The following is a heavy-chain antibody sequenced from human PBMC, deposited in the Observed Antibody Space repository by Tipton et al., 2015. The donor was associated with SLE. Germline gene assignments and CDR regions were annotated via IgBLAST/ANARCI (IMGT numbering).Heavy chain of an antibody. Sequence: TLSLTCTVSGGSISSHYWSWIRQPPGKGLGWIGSFYHSGSTYYNPSLKSRVTISVDTSKNQFSLRLTSVTAADTAVYYCAVNVVVKVQVDYWGPGAPVTVSA. V-gene: IGHV4-59*04. CDR1: GGSISSHY. D-gene: IGHD2-21*01. CDR3: AVNVVVKVQVDY. CDR2: FYHSGST. J-gene: IGHJ4*02.